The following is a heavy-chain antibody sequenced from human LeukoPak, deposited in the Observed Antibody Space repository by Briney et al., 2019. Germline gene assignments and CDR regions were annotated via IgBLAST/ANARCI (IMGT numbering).Heavy chain of an antibody. J-gene: IGHJ4*02. CDR2: ISSSSSYI. CDR1: EFTFSDYT. Sequence: GESLRLSCASSEFTFSDYTMNWVRQAPGKGLEWVSSISSSSSYIYYADSVKGRFTISRDNAKNSLYLQMNSLRAEDTAVYYCARDTLGGSPPDYWGQGTLVTVSS. V-gene: IGHV3-21*01. D-gene: IGHD2-15*01. CDR3: ARDTLGGSPPDY.